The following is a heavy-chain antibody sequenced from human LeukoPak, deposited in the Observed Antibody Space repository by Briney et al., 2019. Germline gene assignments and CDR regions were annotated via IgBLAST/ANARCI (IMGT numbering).Heavy chain of an antibody. CDR1: GYSISSGYY. Sequence: SETLSLTCAVSGYSISSGYYWGWIRQPPGKGLQWIGSIFQRGYSYYNPSLKSRVTISVDTSRNQFSLKLSCVTGAVTAVYYCAGDKETTGNGRPNWFDPWGQGTLVTVSS. V-gene: IGHV4-38-2*01. D-gene: IGHD1-1*01. CDR3: AGDKETTGNGRPNWFDP. J-gene: IGHJ5*02. CDR2: IFQRGYS.